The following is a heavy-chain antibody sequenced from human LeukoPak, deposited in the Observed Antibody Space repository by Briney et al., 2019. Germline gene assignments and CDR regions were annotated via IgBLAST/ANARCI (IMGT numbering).Heavy chain of an antibody. CDR2: ISTNGGST. V-gene: IGHV3-64*01. D-gene: IGHD1-26*01. CDR1: GFTFSSYA. J-gene: IGHJ4*02. Sequence: GGSLRLSCAASGFTFSSYAMHWVRQAPGKGLEYVSGISTNGGSTNYANSVKGRFTISRDNSKNTLYLQMGSLRAEDMAVYYCARDYGSGSYSDYWGQGTLVTVSS. CDR3: ARDYGSGSYSDY.